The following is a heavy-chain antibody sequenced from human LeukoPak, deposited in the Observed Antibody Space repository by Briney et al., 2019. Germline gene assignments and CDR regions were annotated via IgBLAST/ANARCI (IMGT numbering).Heavy chain of an antibody. CDR3: AKGEWETGEFDY. D-gene: IGHD2-8*02. CDR2: ISGSGGST. J-gene: IGHJ4*02. CDR1: GFTFSSYA. V-gene: IGHV3-23*01. Sequence: GGSLRLSCAASGFTFSSYAVSWVRQAPGKGLEWVSAISGSGGSTYYADSVKGRFTISRDNSKNTLYLQMNSLRAEDTAVYYCAKGEWETGEFDYWGQGTLVTVSS.